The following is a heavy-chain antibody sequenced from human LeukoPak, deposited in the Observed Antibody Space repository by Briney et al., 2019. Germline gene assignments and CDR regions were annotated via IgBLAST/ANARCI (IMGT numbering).Heavy chain of an antibody. Sequence: GGSLRLSCAASGFAFSSYAMSWVRQAPGKGLEWVSAISGSGGSTYYADSVKGRFTISRDNSKNTLYLQMNSLRAEDTAVYYCAKNTAMVYYFDYWGQGTLVTVSS. CDR2: ISGSGGST. J-gene: IGHJ4*02. CDR1: GFAFSSYA. D-gene: IGHD5-18*01. V-gene: IGHV3-23*01. CDR3: AKNTAMVYYFDY.